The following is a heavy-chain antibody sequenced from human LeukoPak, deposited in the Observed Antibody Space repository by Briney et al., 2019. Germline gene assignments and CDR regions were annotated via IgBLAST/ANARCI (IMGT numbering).Heavy chain of an antibody. CDR1: GFTFSSYG. Sequence: PGGSLRLSCAASGFTFSSYGMHWVRQAPGKGLEWVAVISYDGSNKYYADSVKGRFTISRDNSKNTLYLQMNSLRVEDTAVYYCAKDEGIAAAGTDFDYWGQGTLVTVSS. V-gene: IGHV3-30*18. J-gene: IGHJ4*02. D-gene: IGHD6-13*01. CDR2: ISYDGSNK. CDR3: AKDEGIAAAGTDFDY.